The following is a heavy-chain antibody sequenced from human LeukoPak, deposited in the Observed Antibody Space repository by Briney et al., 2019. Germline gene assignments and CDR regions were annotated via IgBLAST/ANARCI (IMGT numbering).Heavy chain of an antibody. V-gene: IGHV4-59*01. D-gene: IGHD6-13*01. Sequence: GSLRLSCAASGFAFSYYSMNWVRQAPGKGLEWIGYIYYSGSTNYNPSLKSRVTISVDTSKNQFSLKLSSVTAADTAVYYCARAIALPGIAAAVFDYWGQGTLVTVSS. CDR3: ARAIALPGIAAAVFDY. CDR2: IYYSGST. CDR1: GFAFSYYS. J-gene: IGHJ4*02.